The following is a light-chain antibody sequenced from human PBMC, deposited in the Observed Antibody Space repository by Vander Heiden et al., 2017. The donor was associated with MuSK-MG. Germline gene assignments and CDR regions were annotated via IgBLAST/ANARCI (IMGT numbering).Light chain of an antibody. J-gene: IGLJ2*01. CDR1: SGSIASNY. Sequence: NFMLTQPHSVSESPGKTVTISCTRSSGSIASNYVQWYQQRPGSSPTIVMYEDNRRPSGVPDRFSGSIDSSSNSASLTISGLKTEDEADYYCQSYDTSTHVVFGGGTKLSVL. V-gene: IGLV6-57*01. CDR3: QSYDTSTHVV. CDR2: EDN.